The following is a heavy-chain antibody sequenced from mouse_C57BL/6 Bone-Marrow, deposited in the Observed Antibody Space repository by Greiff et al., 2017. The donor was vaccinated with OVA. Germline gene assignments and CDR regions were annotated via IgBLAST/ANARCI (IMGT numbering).Heavy chain of an antibody. J-gene: IGHJ3*01. CDR1: GYSITSGYY. CDR2: ISYDGSN. V-gene: IGHV3-6*01. D-gene: IGHD1-2*01. CDR3: ARGGLRRRWFAY. Sequence: EVQLQQSGPGLVKPSQSLSLTCSVTGYSITSGYYWNWIRQFPGNKLEWMGYISYDGSNNYNPSLKNRISITRDTSKNQFFLKLTSVTTEDTATYYCARGGLRRRWFAYWGQGTLVTVSA.